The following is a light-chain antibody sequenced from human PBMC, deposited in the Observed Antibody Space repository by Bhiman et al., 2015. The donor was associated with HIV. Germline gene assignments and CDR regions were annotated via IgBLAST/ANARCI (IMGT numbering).Light chain of an antibody. V-gene: IGLV3-1*01. CDR1: LLGDKF. CDR3: QAWDSSTGGYV. Sequence: SYELTQSHSVSVSPGQTATITCSGDLLGDKFASWYQQKAGQSPVLVIYEDFKRPSGIPERFSGSNSGNTATLTISGTQAMDEADYYCQAWDSSTGGYVFGTGTKVTVL. CDR2: EDF. J-gene: IGLJ1*01.